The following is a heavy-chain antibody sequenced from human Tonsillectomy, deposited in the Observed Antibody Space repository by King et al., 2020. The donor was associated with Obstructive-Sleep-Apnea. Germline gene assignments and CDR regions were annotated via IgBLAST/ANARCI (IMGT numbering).Heavy chain of an antibody. J-gene: IGHJ4*02. Sequence: LQLQESGPGLVKPSETLSLTCTVSGGSISSSSYYLGWIRQPPGKGLGWIWRIYYSGSTYYNPSLKRRVTISVDTSNNPFSLKLSSVTAADTVVYYCARGIAAAGKNYFDYWGQGTLVTVSS. V-gene: IGHV4-39*07. CDR3: ARGIAAAGKNYFDY. D-gene: IGHD6-13*01. CDR1: GGSISSSSYY. CDR2: IYYSGST.